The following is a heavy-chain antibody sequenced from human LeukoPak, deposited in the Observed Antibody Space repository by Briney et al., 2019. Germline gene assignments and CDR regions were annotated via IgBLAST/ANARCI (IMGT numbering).Heavy chain of an antibody. CDR1: GFTFSTYS. Sequence: PGGSLRLSCAASGFTFSTYSMNWVRQAPGKGLEWVSYISSSSGTIYYADYVKGRFTISRDNAENSMYLLMKSLRAEDTAVYYCVRGYYDIVTAYFALYYYGMDVWGQGTTVTVSS. V-gene: IGHV3-48*01. CDR3: VRGYYDIVTAYFALYYYGMDV. J-gene: IGHJ6*02. D-gene: IGHD3-9*01. CDR2: ISSSSGTI.